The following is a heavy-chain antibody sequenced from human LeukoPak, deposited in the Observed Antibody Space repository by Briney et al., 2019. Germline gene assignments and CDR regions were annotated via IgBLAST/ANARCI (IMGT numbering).Heavy chain of an antibody. CDR3: ARGHTDGHLDY. J-gene: IGHJ4*02. CDR1: GGSISTYY. CDR2: IYYSGHT. Sequence: SETLSLTCTVSGGSISTYYWSWIRQPPGKGLEWIGYIYYSGHTNYNPSLKSRVTLSVDTSKNQFSLKLSSVTAADTAVYYCARGHTDGHLDYWGQGTLVTVSS. D-gene: IGHD5-24*01. V-gene: IGHV4-59*12.